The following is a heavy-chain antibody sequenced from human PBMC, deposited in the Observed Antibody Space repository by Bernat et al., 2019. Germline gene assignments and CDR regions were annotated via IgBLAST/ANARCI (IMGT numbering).Heavy chain of an antibody. Sequence: QVHLVESGGAVVQPGRSLRLSCAVSGFNFRTYSMHWVRQAPGMGPEWVAEISFDSSNKFYADSVRGRFSISRDNSKNMLYLQLNSLRTDDTAVYYCVRHRDVVPAAFYPWGKGARVTVSS. CDR3: VRHRDVVPAAFYP. V-gene: IGHV3-30*01. J-gene: IGHJ5*02. CDR2: ISFDSSNK. D-gene: IGHD2-15*01. CDR1: GFNFRTYS.